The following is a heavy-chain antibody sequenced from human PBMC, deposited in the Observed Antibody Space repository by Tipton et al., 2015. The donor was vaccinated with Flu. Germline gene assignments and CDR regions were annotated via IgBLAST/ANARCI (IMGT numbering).Heavy chain of an antibody. Sequence: TLSPTCSISGASISSKTFYWAWIRQHPGKGLEWIGSIYHTGTTDYNPSLKSRVTMSVDTSKNEVSLSVTSVTAAETAVYYCAKDRGVNWNWFDPWGRGTLVAVSS. CDR2: IYHTGTT. V-gene: IGHV4-39*07. CDR1: GASISSKTFY. CDR3: AKDRGVNWNWFDP. D-gene: IGHD1-20*01. J-gene: IGHJ5*02.